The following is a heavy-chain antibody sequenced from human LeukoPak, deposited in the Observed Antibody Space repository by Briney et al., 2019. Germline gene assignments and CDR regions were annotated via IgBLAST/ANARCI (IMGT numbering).Heavy chain of an antibody. J-gene: IGHJ4*02. CDR2: IRSKAYGGTT. Sequence: PGRSLRLSCTASGFTFGDYAMSWVRQAPGKGLEWVGFIRSKAYGGTTEYAASVKGRFTISRDDSKSIAYLQMNSLKTEDTAVYYCTRVDCDFWSGYWPDDHWGQGTLVTVSS. D-gene: IGHD3-3*01. CDR3: TRVDCDFWSGYWPDDH. V-gene: IGHV3-49*04. CDR1: GFTFGDYA.